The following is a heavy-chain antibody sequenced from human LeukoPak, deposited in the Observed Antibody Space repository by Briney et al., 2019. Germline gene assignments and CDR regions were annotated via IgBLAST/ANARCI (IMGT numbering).Heavy chain of an antibody. CDR2: MNPNSGNT. V-gene: IGHV1-8*01. D-gene: IGHD3-22*01. J-gene: IGHJ6*02. CDR3: ARLGDSSGYYGMDV. Sequence: ASVKVSCKASGYTFTSYDINWVRQAPGQGLEWMGWMNPNSGNTGYAQKFQGRVTMTRNTSISTAYMELSSLRSGDTAVYYCARLGDSSGYYGMDVWGQGTTVTVSS. CDR1: GYTFTSYD.